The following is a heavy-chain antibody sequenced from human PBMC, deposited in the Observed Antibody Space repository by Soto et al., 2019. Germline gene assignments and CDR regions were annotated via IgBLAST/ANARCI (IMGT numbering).Heavy chain of an antibody. V-gene: IGHV1-69*06. CDR1: GGSFSSYA. Sequence: QVQLAQSGAEVKKPGSSVKVSCKASGGSFSSYAISWVRQAPGQGLEWMGGIMPISDTSHYAQNFQGRVTLEADKSTTSAYLERSSVVYEDTALLFCATILAGFFEFWGEGTQVSRSS. CDR2: IMPISDTS. CDR3: ATILAGFFEF. J-gene: IGHJ4*01. D-gene: IGHD3-9*01.